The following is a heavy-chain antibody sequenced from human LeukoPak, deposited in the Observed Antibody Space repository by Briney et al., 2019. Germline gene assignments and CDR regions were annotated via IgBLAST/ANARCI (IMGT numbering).Heavy chain of an antibody. D-gene: IGHD3-22*01. CDR3: AKVSPVVVVITGAFDI. Sequence: GGSLRLSCAASGFTFSSYAMSSVRQAPGKGLEWVSADSGSGGSTYYADSVKGRFTISRDNSKNTLYLQMNSLRAEDTAVYYCAKVSPVVVVITGAFDIWGQGTMVTVSS. V-gene: IGHV3-23*01. CDR2: DSGSGGST. J-gene: IGHJ3*02. CDR1: GFTFSSYA.